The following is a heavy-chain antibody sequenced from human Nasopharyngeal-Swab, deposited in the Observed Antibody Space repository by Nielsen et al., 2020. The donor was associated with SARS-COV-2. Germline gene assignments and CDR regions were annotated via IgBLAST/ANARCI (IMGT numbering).Heavy chain of an antibody. J-gene: IGHJ4*02. V-gene: IGHV4-59*01. D-gene: IGHD3-9*01. Sequence: SETLSLTCTVSGCSISSYYWSWVRQPPGKGLEWIGYIYYSGSTNYNPSLKSRVTISVDTSKNQFSLKLSSVTAADTAVYYCASGLNWFPFDYWGQGTLVTVSS. CDR2: IYYSGST. CDR1: GCSISSYY. CDR3: ASGLNWFPFDY.